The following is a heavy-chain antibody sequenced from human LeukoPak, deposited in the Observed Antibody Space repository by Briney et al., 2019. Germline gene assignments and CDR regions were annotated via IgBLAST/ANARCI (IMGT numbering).Heavy chain of an antibody. D-gene: IGHD3-22*01. CDR2: ISSSGSTI. CDR3: ASAAPMIVGIDY. V-gene: IGHV3-48*03. CDR1: GFTFSSYE. Sequence: PGGSLRLSCAASGFTFSSYEMNWVRQAPGKGLEWVSYISSSGSTIYYADSVKGRFTISRDNAKNSLYLQMNSLRAEDTAVYYCASAAPMIVGIDYWGQRTLVTVSS. J-gene: IGHJ4*02.